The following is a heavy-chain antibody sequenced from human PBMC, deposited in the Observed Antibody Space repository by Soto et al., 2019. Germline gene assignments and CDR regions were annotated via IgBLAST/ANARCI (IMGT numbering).Heavy chain of an antibody. Sequence: QVQLQESGPGLVKPSGTLSLTCAVSGGSISDSHWWSWVRLPPGRGLAWIGDIYHTGSTIYSPYLQGRVTITVDKSKNQFSLKLTSVTAADTAVDYCAVLIAERVSSDNWGQGTLVTVSS. V-gene: IGHV4-4*02. CDR3: AVLIAERVSSDN. CDR2: IYHTGST. CDR1: GGSISDSHW. J-gene: IGHJ4*02. D-gene: IGHD6-13*01.